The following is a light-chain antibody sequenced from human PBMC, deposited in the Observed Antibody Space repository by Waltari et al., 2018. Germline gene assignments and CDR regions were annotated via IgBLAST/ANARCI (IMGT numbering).Light chain of an antibody. CDR2: DAS. CDR1: QSVSKY. CDR3: QKYGTLPAT. V-gene: IGKV3-20*01. Sequence: DIVLMRSPVTLSSSPGARATLSCRASQSVSKYLAWYQQKPGHAHRLLIYDASIRATGIPDRFSGSGWGTDFSLTISSLEPEDFAVYYCQKYGTLPATFGQGSKVQ. J-gene: IGKJ1*01.